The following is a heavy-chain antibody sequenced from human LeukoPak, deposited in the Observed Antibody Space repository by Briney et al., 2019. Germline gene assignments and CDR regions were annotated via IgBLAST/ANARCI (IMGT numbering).Heavy chain of an antibody. Sequence: SETLSLTCTVSGGSISSGGYYWSWIRQPAGKGLEWIGRIYTSGSTNYNPSLKSRVTMSVDTSKNQFSLKLSSVTAADTAVYYCAREGWAFDIWGQGTVVTVSS. CDR1: GGSISSGGYY. CDR3: AREGWAFDI. D-gene: IGHD2-15*01. V-gene: IGHV4-61*02. J-gene: IGHJ3*02. CDR2: IYTSGST.